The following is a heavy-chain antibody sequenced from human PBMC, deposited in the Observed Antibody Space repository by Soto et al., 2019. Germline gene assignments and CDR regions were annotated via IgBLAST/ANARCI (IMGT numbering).Heavy chain of an antibody. CDR1: GYTFTSYD. Sequence: ASVKVSCKASGYTFTSYDINWVRQATGQGLEWMGWMNPNSGNTGYAQKFQGRVTMTSNTSISTAYMELSSLRSEDTAVYYCARGYCSGGSCYPMPQVAPQFDPWGQGTLVTVSS. J-gene: IGHJ5*02. V-gene: IGHV1-8*01. CDR3: ARGYCSGGSCYPMPQVAPQFDP. D-gene: IGHD2-15*01. CDR2: MNPNSGNT.